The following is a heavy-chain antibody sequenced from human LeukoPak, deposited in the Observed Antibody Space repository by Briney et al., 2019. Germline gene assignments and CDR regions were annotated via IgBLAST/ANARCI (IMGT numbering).Heavy chain of an antibody. CDR2: IDSGGSV. D-gene: IGHD6-19*01. CDR3: ARDGSERAVAV. Sequence: GGSLRLSCAASGFAVSSNYMSWVRQAPGKGLEWASVIDSGGSVYYADSVKGRFTISRDNSKNTLFLQMNSLRAEDTAVYYCARDGSERAVAVWGQGTLVTVSS. J-gene: IGHJ4*02. CDR1: GFAVSSNY. V-gene: IGHV3-53*01.